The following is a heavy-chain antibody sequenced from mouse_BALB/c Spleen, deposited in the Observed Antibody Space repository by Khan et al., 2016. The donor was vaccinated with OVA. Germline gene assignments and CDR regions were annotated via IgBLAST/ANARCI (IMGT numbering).Heavy chain of an antibody. Sequence: EVQLQESGPGLVKPSQSLSLTCTVTGYSITSDYAWNWIRQFPGNKLEWMGYISYSGSTSYNPSLKSRISITRDTSKNQFFLQLNSETTEDTGTYYGARSIMANWGQGTTLTVSS. V-gene: IGHV3-2*02. CDR1: GYSITSDYA. J-gene: IGHJ2*01. CDR3: ARSIMAN. CDR2: ISYSGST.